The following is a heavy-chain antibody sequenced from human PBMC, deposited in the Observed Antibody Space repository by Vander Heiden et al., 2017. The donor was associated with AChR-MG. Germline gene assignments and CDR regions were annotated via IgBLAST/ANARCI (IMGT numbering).Heavy chain of an antibody. CDR2: VIPYFDST. D-gene: IGHD1-26*01. J-gene: IGHJ5*02. CDR3: ATGGDTGSFSWFDP. Sequence: QAQLVQSGAEVPQPGSSATVPCKASGGNFSSCVVTGGRQAPEQGREWMGGVIPYFDSTNYEKKFQERVTITADESTSTAYVDLSNLRSEDTAVYDCATGGDTGSFSWFDPWGQGTLVTVSS. CDR1: GGNFSSCV. V-gene: IGHV1-69*01.